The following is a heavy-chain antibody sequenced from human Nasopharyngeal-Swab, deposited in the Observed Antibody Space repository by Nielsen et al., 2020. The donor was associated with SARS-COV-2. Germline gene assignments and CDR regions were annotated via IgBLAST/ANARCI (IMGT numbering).Heavy chain of an antibody. V-gene: IGHV1-8*01. CDR2: MNPNSGNT. D-gene: IGHD3-10*01. Sequence: SLKVPCKASGYTFTSYDINWVRQANGPGLEWMGWMNPNSGNTGYAQKFQGRVTMTRNTSISTAYMELSRLRSEDTAVYYCARGFGSGSYYKSYYYYYYMDVWGKGTTVTVSS. CDR3: ARGFGSGSYYKSYYYYYYMDV. J-gene: IGHJ6*03. CDR1: GYTFTSYD.